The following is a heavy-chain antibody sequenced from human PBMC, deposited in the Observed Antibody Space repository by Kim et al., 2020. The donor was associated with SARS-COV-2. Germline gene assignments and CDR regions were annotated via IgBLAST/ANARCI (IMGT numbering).Heavy chain of an antibody. D-gene: IGHD3-10*01. J-gene: IGHJ6*02. Sequence: DSGKGRFTISRDNAKNSLYLQMNSLRAEDTAVYYCARAIGGSGSYNGMDVWGQGTTVTVSS. CDR3: ARAIGGSGSYNGMDV. V-gene: IGHV3-21*01.